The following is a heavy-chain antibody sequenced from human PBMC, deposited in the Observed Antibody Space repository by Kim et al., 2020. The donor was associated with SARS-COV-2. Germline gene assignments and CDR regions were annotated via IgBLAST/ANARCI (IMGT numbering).Heavy chain of an antibody. CDR3: ARTFSHYSYGLFLF. CDR1: GGSISSSTYY. D-gene: IGHD5-18*01. Sequence: SETLSLTCAVSGGSISSSTYYWGWIRQPPGKGLEWIGSIYYNGNTYYNPSLNSRVTVSLDTSKSQFSLKLSSVTAADTAVYYCARTFSHYSYGLFLFWG. J-gene: IGHJ2*01. V-gene: IGHV4-39*07. CDR2: IYYNGNT.